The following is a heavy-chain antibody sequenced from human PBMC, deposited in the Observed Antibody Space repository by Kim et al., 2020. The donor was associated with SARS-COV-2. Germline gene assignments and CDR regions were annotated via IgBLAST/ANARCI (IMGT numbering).Heavy chain of an antibody. CDR1: GGSFSGYY. Sequence: SETLSLTCAVYGGSFSGYYWSWIRQPPGKWLEWIGEINHSGSTNYNPSLKSRVTISVDTSKNQFSLKLSSVTAADTAVYYCARRYSSSWYSPSFDYWGQGTLVTVSS. D-gene: IGHD6-13*01. CDR3: ARRYSSSWYSPSFDY. V-gene: IGHV4-34*01. J-gene: IGHJ4*02. CDR2: INHSGST.